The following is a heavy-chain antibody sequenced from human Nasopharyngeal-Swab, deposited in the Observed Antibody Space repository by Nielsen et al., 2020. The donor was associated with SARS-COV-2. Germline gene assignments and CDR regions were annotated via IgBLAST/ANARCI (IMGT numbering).Heavy chain of an antibody. V-gene: IGHV1-8*01. Sequence: ASVKVSCKASGYTFTSYDISWVRQATGQGLEWMGWMNPNSGNTGYAQKFQGRVTMTRNTSISTAYMELSSLRSEDTAVYYCARALRYFDWLSKNYYYYYMDVWGKGTTVTVSS. J-gene: IGHJ6*03. D-gene: IGHD3-9*01. CDR2: MNPNSGNT. CDR1: GYTFTSYD. CDR3: ARALRYFDWLSKNYYYYYMDV.